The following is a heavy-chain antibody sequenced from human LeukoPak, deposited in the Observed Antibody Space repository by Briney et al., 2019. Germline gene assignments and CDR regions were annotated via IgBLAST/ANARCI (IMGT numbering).Heavy chain of an antibody. D-gene: IGHD2-2*01. CDR3: AKFRGIVVVPAATSGVY. J-gene: IGHJ4*02. Sequence: GGSLRLSCAASGFTFSSYAMSWVRQAPGKGLEWVSAISGSGGSTYYADSVKGRFTVSRDNSKNTLYLQMNSLRAEDTAVYYCAKFRGIVVVPAATSGVYWGQGTLVTVSS. CDR2: ISGSGGST. CDR1: GFTFSSYA. V-gene: IGHV3-23*01.